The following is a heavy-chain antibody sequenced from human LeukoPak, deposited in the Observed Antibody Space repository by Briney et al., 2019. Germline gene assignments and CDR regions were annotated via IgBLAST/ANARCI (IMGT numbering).Heavy chain of an antibody. Sequence: GASVKVSCKASGYTFTGYYMHWVRQAPGQGLEWMEWINPNSGGTNYAQKFQGRVTMTRDTSISTAYMELSRLRSDDTAVYYCAISGWYHNIDLDYWGQGTLVTVSS. CDR1: GYTFTGYY. CDR2: INPNSGGT. V-gene: IGHV1-2*02. J-gene: IGHJ4*02. CDR3: AISGWYHNIDLDY. D-gene: IGHD6-19*01.